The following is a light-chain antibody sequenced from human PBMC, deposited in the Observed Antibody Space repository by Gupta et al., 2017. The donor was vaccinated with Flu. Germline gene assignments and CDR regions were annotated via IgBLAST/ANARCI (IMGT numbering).Light chain of an antibody. Sequence: PGTLFLSPGERATLSCRASQRVTNNYLAWYQQKPGQAPRLVIYDGSNGATDTPKRFSGSGSGTDFTLISNRREPEDFAVYYWQQDGSSQTFGGGTKVEI. V-gene: IGKV3-20*01. J-gene: IGKJ4*01. CDR3: QQDGSSQT. CDR1: QRVTNNY. CDR2: DGS.